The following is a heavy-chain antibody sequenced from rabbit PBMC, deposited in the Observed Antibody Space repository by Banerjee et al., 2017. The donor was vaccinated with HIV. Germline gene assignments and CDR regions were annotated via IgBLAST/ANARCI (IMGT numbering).Heavy chain of an antibody. V-gene: IGHV1S45*01. J-gene: IGHJ4*01. Sequence: EESGGDLVKPEGSLTLTCTASGFSFSSSYWICWVRQAPGKGLESIGFINTLGSAYYASWAKGRFTISKTSSTTVTLQMTSLTAADTATYFCAREDISVWGFNLWGPGTLVTVS. D-gene: IGHD4-1*01. CDR1: GFSFSSSYW. CDR2: INTLGSA. CDR3: AREDISVWGFNL.